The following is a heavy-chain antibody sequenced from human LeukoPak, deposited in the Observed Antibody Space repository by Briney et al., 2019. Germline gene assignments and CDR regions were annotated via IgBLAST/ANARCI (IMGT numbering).Heavy chain of an antibody. CDR3: ARRPYGDYYFDY. CDR1: GGSISSSSYY. D-gene: IGHD4-17*01. Sequence: SETLSLTCTVSGGSISSSSYYWGWIRQPPGKGLEWIGTIYYSGSTNYNPSLKSRATVSVDTSKNQFSLKLTSVTAADTAVYCCARRPYGDYYFDYWGQGTLVTVSS. CDR2: IYYSGST. J-gene: IGHJ4*02. V-gene: IGHV4-39*01.